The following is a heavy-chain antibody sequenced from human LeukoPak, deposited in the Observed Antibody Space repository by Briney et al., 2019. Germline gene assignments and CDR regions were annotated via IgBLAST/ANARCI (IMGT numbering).Heavy chain of an antibody. V-gene: IGHV1-18*01. J-gene: IGHJ6*02. D-gene: IGHD5-18*01. Sequence: ASVKVSCKASGDTFTSYAIRWVRQAPGQGLEWMGWISSYNGNTNYAQNLQGRVTMTTDTSTSTAYMELRSLRPDDTAVYYCARDHKTAIPPYYYCGMDVYGQGTTVTVSS. CDR3: ARDHKTAIPPYYYCGMDV. CDR1: GDTFTSYA. CDR2: ISSYNGNT.